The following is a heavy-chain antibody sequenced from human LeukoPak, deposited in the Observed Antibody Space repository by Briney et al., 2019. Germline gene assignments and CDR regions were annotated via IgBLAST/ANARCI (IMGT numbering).Heavy chain of an antibody. CDR1: GDSISSSSYY. Sequence: SETLSLTCTVSGDSISSSSYYWGWIRQPPGKGLEWIGSIYHSGSTYYNPSLKSRVTISVDTSKNQFSLKLSSVTAADTAVYYCARLAYYYDSSGYYDYYWGQGTLVTVSS. D-gene: IGHD3-22*01. V-gene: IGHV4-39*07. CDR2: IYHSGST. J-gene: IGHJ4*02. CDR3: ARLAYYYDSSGYYDYY.